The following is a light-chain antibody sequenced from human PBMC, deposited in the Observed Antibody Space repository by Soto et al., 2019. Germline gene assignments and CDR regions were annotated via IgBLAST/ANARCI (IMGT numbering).Light chain of an antibody. Sequence: DIQMTQSPSSLSASVGDRVTITCQASQDISNYLKWCQQKPGKAPKLLIYDASNLQTGVPSRFSGSESGTDFTFTISSLQPEDIATYYCQQYDNLPRLSFGGGTKVDIK. J-gene: IGKJ4*01. CDR2: DAS. CDR3: QQYDNLPRLS. CDR1: QDISNY. V-gene: IGKV1-33*01.